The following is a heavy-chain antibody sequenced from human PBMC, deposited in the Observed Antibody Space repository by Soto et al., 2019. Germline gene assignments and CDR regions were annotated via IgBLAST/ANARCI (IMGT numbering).Heavy chain of an antibody. CDR3: ARDVDQHYYDSRALSGTWFDP. CDR1: GYTFTSYY. V-gene: IGHV1-46*01. J-gene: IGHJ5*02. D-gene: IGHD3-22*01. Sequence: GASVKVSCKASGYTFTSYYMHWVRQAPGHGLEWMGIINPSGGSTSYAQKFQGRVTMTRDTSTSTAYMELSSLRSEDTAVYYCARDVDQHYYDSRALSGTWFDPWGQGTLVTVSS. CDR2: INPSGGST.